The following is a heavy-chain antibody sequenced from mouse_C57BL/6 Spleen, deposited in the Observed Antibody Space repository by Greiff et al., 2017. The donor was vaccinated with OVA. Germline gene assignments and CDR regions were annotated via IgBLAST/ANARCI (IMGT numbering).Heavy chain of an antibody. CDR3: ARSIYYGSSWDY. Sequence: QVQLKESGAELVRPGASVKLSCKASGYTFTDYYINWVKQRPGQGLEWIARIYPGSGNTYYNEKFKGKATLTAEKSSSTAYMQLSSLTSEDSAVYFCARSIYYGSSWDYWGQGTTLTVSS. J-gene: IGHJ2*01. V-gene: IGHV1-76*01. CDR2: IYPGSGNT. D-gene: IGHD1-1*01. CDR1: GYTFTDYY.